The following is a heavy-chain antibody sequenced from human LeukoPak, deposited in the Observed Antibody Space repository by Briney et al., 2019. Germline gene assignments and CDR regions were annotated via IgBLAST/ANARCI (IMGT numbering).Heavy chain of an antibody. D-gene: IGHD5-24*01. V-gene: IGHV3-7*04. CDR2: IKQDGSKK. CDR3: TRVGYIDEGIDY. J-gene: IGHJ4*02. CDR1: DFTVNNVW. Sequence: GGSLRLSCAASDFTVNNVWMTWVRQAPGKGLEWVANIKQDGSKKSYVDSVKGRFTISRDNAKNSLYLQMNSLRAEDTAIYYCTRVGYIDEGIDYWGQGTLVTVSS.